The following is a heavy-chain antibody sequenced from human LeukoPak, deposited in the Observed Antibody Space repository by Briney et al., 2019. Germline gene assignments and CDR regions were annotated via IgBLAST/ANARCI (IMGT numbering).Heavy chain of an antibody. D-gene: IGHD6-13*01. CDR1: GGSFSGYY. CDR2: INHSGST. J-gene: IGHJ6*02. Sequence: SETLSLTCAVYGGSFSGYYWSWIRQPPGKGLEWIGEINHSGSTNYNPSLKSRVTISVDTSKNQFSLKLSSATAADTAVYYCARGSSYSSSWWVYYYYGMDVWGQGTTVTVSS. V-gene: IGHV4-34*01. CDR3: ARGSSYSSSWWVYYYYGMDV.